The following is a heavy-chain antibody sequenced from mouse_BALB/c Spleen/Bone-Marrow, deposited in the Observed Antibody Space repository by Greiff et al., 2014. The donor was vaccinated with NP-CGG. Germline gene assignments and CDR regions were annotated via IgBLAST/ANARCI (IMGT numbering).Heavy chain of an antibody. CDR2: IFPGTGTT. CDR3: ASRDSSGYVPDY. D-gene: IGHD3-2*01. CDR1: GYTFTSYW. Sequence: QVQLKESGAELVKPGASVKLSRKTSGYTFTSYWIQWVKQRPGQGLGWIGEIFPGTGTTYYNEKFKGKATLTIDTSSSTAYMQLSSLTSEDSAVYFCASRDSSGYVPDYWGQGTTLTVSS. V-gene: IGHV1S132*01. J-gene: IGHJ2*01.